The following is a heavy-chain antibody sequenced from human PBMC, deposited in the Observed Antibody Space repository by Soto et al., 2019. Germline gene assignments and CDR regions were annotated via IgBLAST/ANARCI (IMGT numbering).Heavy chain of an antibody. J-gene: IGHJ4*02. D-gene: IGHD3-9*01. CDR3: ARVLRYFDGVVEYYFDY. CDR2: MNPNSGNT. Sequence: QVQLVQSGAEVKKPGASVKVSCKASGYTFTSYDINWVRQATGQGLEWMGWMNPNSGNTGYAQKFQGRVTMTRNTSISTAYMELSSLRSEDTAVYYCARVLRYFDGVVEYYFDYWGQGTLVTVSS. CDR1: GYTFTSYD. V-gene: IGHV1-8*01.